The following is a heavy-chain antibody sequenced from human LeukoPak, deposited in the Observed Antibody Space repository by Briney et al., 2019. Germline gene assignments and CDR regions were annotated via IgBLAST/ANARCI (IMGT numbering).Heavy chain of an antibody. J-gene: IGHJ4*02. CDR1: GFTFSNAW. CDR2: IKSKTDGRTT. Sequence: PGGSLRLSCAASGFTFSNAWMSWVRQAPGKGLEWVGRIKSKTDGRTTDYAAPVKGRFTISRDDSKNTLYLQMNSLKTEDTAVYYCTTPSDILTGSDYWGQGTLVTVSS. D-gene: IGHD3-9*01. V-gene: IGHV3-15*01. CDR3: TTPSDILTGSDY.